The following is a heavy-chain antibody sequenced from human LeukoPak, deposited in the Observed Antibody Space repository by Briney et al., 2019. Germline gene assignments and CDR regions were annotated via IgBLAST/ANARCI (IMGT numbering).Heavy chain of an antibody. Sequence: SETLSLTCTVSGGSISSYYWSWIRQPPGKGLEWIGYIYYSGSTNYNPSLKSRVTISVDTSKNQFSLKLSSVTAADTAVYYCASGHCSSTSCPPHAFDIWGQGTMVTVSS. CDR2: IYYSGST. J-gene: IGHJ3*02. CDR1: GGSISSYY. V-gene: IGHV4-59*01. CDR3: ASGHCSSTSCPPHAFDI. D-gene: IGHD2-2*01.